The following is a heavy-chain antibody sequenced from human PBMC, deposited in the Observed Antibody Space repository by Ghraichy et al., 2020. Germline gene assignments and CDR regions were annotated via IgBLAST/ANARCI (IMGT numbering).Heavy chain of an antibody. CDR3: TRDGGTAYCGGDCYADF. V-gene: IGHV3-49*04. Sequence: GESLNISCRTSGFTFGDYGVSWVRQAPGRGLEWVGGMRNKYYGGTTEYAASVKGRFSISRDDSKSIAYLQMNSLKTEDTAVYYCTRDGGTAYCGGDCYADFWGQGTLVTVSS. CDR2: MRNKYYGGTT. J-gene: IGHJ4*02. D-gene: IGHD2-21*02. CDR1: GFTFGDYG.